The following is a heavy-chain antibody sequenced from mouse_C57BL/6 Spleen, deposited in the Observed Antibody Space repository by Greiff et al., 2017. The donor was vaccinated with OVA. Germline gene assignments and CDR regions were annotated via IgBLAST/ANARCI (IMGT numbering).Heavy chain of an antibody. D-gene: IGHD2-4*01. J-gene: IGHJ2*01. CDR1: GYSITSGYY. CDR3: AYYDYGGYFDY. CDR2: ISYDGSN. V-gene: IGHV3-6*01. Sequence: EVQLQESGPGLVKPSQSLSLTCSVTGYSITSGYYWNWIRQFPGNKLEWMGYISYDGSNNYNPSLKNRISITRDTSKNQFFLKLNSVTTEDTATYYCAYYDYGGYFDYWGQGTTLTVSS.